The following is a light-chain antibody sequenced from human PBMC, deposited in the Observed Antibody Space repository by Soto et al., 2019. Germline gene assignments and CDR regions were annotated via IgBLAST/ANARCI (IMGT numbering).Light chain of an antibody. CDR1: SSDVGGYNR. J-gene: IGLJ2*01. Sequence: QSVLTQPASVSGSPGQSITISCTGTSSDVGGYNRVSWYQQHPNKAPKLMIYEGSKRPSGVSNRFSGSKSRNTASLTISGLQAEDEADYYCCSYAGSDTFVVFGGGTKLTVL. V-gene: IGLV2-23*03. CDR3: CSYAGSDTFVV. CDR2: EGS.